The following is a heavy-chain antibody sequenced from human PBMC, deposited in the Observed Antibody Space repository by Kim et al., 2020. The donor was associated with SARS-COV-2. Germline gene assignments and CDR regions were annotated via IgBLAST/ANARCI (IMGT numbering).Heavy chain of an antibody. CDR3: ARDNYYSLDK. V-gene: IGHV3-74*01. D-gene: IGHD3-22*01. J-gene: IGHJ4*02. CDR1: GFSFSTTW. CDR2: IHSDGSGT. Sequence: GGSLRLSCAASGFSFSTTWMNWVRQAPGKGLVWVSRIHSDGSGTIYADSVKGRFTITRDNARNTLYLQMNSLRAEDTAVYYCARDNYYSLDKWGQGTRGT.